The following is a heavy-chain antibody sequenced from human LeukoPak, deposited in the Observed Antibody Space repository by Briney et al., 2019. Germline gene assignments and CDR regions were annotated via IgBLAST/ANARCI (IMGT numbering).Heavy chain of an antibody. Sequence: GGSLRLSCAASGFTFSSYRMNWVRQAPGKGLEWVSSISSSSSYIYYADSVKGRFTISRDNAKNSLYLQMNSLRAEDTAVYYCARHVDYYDSSGYYSGDYWGQGTLVTVSS. V-gene: IGHV3-21*01. CDR1: GFTFSSYR. CDR2: ISSSSSYI. D-gene: IGHD3-22*01. CDR3: ARHVDYYDSSGYYSGDY. J-gene: IGHJ4*02.